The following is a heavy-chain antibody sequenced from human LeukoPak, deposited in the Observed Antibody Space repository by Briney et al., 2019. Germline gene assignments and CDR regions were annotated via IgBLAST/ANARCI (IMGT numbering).Heavy chain of an antibody. D-gene: IGHD1-1*01. Sequence: GGSLRLSCTASGFSFSTYSMNWVRQAPGKGLEWVSYIVGSSSNIYYADSVKGRFTISRDNAKNSLYLQMDSLRAEDTAVYYCATDSPETAAFDYWSQGTLVTVSS. CDR3: ATDSPETAAFDY. V-gene: IGHV3-48*04. CDR2: IVGSSSNI. CDR1: GFSFSTYS. J-gene: IGHJ4*02.